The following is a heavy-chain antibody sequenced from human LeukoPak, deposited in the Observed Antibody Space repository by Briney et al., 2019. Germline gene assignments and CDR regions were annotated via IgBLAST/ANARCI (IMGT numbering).Heavy chain of an antibody. J-gene: IGHJ4*02. Sequence: ASVKVSCKASGYTFTSYAINWVRQAPGHGLEWMGWINTYTGNPTYAQGFTGRFVFSLDTSVSTAYLQISSLKAEDSAVYYCLRPTDYYDSSGYRPFENWGQGTLVTVSS. D-gene: IGHD3-22*01. CDR1: GYTFTSYA. CDR3: LRPTDYYDSSGYRPFEN. CDR2: INTYTGNP. V-gene: IGHV7-4-1*02.